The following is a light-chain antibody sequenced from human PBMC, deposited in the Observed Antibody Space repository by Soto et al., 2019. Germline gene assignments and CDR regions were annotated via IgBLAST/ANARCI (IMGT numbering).Light chain of an antibody. J-gene: IGKJ4*01. V-gene: IGKV1-5*03. CDR3: QQYITYPLT. CDR1: QSISPW. CDR2: KAS. Sequence: DIQMTQSPSTLSASVGDSVTITCRASQSISPWLAWYQQKPGKAPTLLIYKASSLEGGVPSRFSGSGSGTDFNITISSLQPDDFATYYCQQYITYPLTFGGGTTVEIK.